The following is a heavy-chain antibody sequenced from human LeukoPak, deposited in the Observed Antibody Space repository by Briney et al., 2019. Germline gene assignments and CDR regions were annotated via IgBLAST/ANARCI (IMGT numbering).Heavy chain of an antibody. Sequence: SETLSLTCTVSGGSISSYYWSWIRQPPGKGLEWIGYVYYSGSTNYNPSLKSRVTISVDTSKNQFSLKLSSVTAADTAVYYCARHDDARIAAAGNWGQGTLVTVSS. J-gene: IGHJ4*02. V-gene: IGHV4-59*01. CDR2: VYYSGST. D-gene: IGHD6-13*01. CDR1: GGSISSYY. CDR3: ARHDDARIAAAGN.